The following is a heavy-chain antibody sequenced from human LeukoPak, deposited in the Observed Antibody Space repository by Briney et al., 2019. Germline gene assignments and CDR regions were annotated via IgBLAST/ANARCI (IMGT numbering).Heavy chain of an antibody. V-gene: IGHV4-38-2*02. CDR1: GYSISSGYY. Sequence: MTSETLSLTCTVSGYSISSGYYWGWIRQPPGKGLEWIGEINHSGSTNYNPSLKSRVTISVDTSKNQFSLKLSSVTAADTAVYYCARARPNYYYYYYMDVWGKGTTVTVSS. CDR3: ARARPNYYYYYYMDV. CDR2: INHSGST. J-gene: IGHJ6*03.